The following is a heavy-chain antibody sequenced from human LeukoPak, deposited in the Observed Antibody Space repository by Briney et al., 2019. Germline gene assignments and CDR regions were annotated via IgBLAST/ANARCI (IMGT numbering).Heavy chain of an antibody. V-gene: IGHV4-4*02. CDR3: ARGYGPGY. CDR2: IDHRGNT. CDR1: GDSISSTNW. Sequence: SETLSLTCAVSGDSISSTNWWNWVRPPPGKGLEWIGEIDHRGNTNYNPSLKSRVTISVDRSKNQFSLQLTSVTAADTAVYYCARGYGPGYWGRGTLVTVSA. D-gene: IGHD4-17*01. J-gene: IGHJ4*02.